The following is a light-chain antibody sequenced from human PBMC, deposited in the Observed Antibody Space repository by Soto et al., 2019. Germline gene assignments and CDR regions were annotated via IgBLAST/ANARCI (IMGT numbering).Light chain of an antibody. CDR2: DAS. V-gene: IGKV3D-20*01. Sequence: EIVLTQSPATLSLSPGERASLSCGANQSVSRSSLAWYQQKPGLAPRLLIYDASSRATGIPDRFSGSGSGTDFTLTISRLEPEDLAVYYCQQYGSSPRTFGQGTKVDIK. CDR1: QSVSRSS. CDR3: QQYGSSPRT. J-gene: IGKJ1*01.